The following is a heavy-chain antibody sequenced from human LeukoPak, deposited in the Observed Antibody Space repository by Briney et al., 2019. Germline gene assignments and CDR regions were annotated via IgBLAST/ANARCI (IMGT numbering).Heavy chain of an antibody. J-gene: IGHJ4*02. Sequence: PGGSLRLSCAASGFTFSSYAMHWVRQAPGKGLEWVAVISYDGSNKYYADSVKGRCTISRDNSKNTLYLQMNSLRAEDTAVYYCARGGSIVVVVAAMDLWGQGTLVTVSS. D-gene: IGHD2-15*01. CDR1: GFTFSSYA. CDR3: ARGGSIVVVVAAMDL. V-gene: IGHV3-30-3*01. CDR2: ISYDGSNK.